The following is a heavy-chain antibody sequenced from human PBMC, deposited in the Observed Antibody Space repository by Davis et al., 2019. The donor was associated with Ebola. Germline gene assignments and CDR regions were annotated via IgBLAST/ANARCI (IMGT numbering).Heavy chain of an antibody. D-gene: IGHD5-18*01. Sequence: MPGGSLRLSCTVSGGSISSYYWSWIRQPPGKGLEWIGYIYYSGSTYYNPSLKSRVTISVDTSKNQFSLKLSSVTAADTAVYYCARGKLWFNYWGQGTLVTVSS. CDR2: IYYSGST. CDR1: GGSISSYY. J-gene: IGHJ4*02. CDR3: ARGKLWFNY. V-gene: IGHV4-59*01.